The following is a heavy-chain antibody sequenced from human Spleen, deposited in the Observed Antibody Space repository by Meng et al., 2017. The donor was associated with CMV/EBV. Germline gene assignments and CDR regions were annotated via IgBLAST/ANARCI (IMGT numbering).Heavy chain of an antibody. D-gene: IGHD5-18*01. Sequence: GESLKISCAASGFTFSSYGMHWVRQAPGKGLEWVAYITSGGSVRYYADFVKGRFTVSRENAWNSLFLQMNSLRAEDTAEYYCTSSTSHVDTAMVTDHGMDVWGQGTTVTVSS. V-gene: IGHV3-48*03. CDR3: TSSTSHVDTAMVTDHGMDV. CDR1: GFTFSSYG. CDR2: ITSGGSVR. J-gene: IGHJ6*02.